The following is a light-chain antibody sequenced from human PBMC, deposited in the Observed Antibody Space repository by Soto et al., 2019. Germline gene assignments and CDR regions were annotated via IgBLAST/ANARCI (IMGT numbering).Light chain of an antibody. V-gene: IGKV3-11*01. Sequence: VFTQYPTTPSFASGGRGHPFLRAGQNIGTSLVWSQQKPGQSPRLLIYDASHRATGVPARFSGSGSGTDFTLTISGLEPEDFAVYYCQQRSVWPITFGQGTLLEVK. CDR3: QQRSVWPIT. CDR2: DAS. J-gene: IGKJ5*01. CDR1: QNIGTS.